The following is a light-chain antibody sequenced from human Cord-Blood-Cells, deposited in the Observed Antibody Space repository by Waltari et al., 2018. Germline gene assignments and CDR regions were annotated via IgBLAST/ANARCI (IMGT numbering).Light chain of an antibody. CDR3: LVTYSGAWV. CDR1: TGAVPSARY. V-gene: IGLV7-46*01. J-gene: IGLJ3*02. Sequence: QAVATPKPSLTVSPGATVTTTCGSSTGAVPSARYPYWFQQTPGQAPRTLIQDTSNNPSWTPARFTGSLLGGKAALTLSGAQPEGEAEYYCLVTYSGAWVFGGGTKLTVL. CDR2: DTS.